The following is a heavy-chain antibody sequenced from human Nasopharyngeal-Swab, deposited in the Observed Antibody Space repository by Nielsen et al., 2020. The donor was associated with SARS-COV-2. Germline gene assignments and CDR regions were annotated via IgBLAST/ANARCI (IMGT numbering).Heavy chain of an antibody. D-gene: IGHD2-2*01. Sequence: SETLSLTCTVSGGSISSYYWSWIRQPPGKGLEWIGYIYYSGSTNYNPSLKSRVTISVDTSKNHFSLRLSSVTAADTAVYFCARQRQYQLLTYSYYYGMDVWGQGTTVTVSS. V-gene: IGHV4-59*08. CDR2: IYYSGST. CDR1: GGSISSYY. CDR3: ARQRQYQLLTYSYYYGMDV. J-gene: IGHJ6*02.